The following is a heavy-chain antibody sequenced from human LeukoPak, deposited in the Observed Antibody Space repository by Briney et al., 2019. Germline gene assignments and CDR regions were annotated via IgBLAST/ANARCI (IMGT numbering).Heavy chain of an antibody. Sequence: SETLSLTCTVSGGSISSYYWSWIRQPPGKGLEWIGYIYYSGSTYYNPSLKSRVTISVDTSKNQFFLKLSSVTAADTAVYYCARVQYSSSWRTSDYWGQGTLVTVSS. CDR3: ARVQYSSSWRTSDY. V-gene: IGHV4-59*06. D-gene: IGHD6-13*01. CDR1: GGSISSYY. J-gene: IGHJ4*02. CDR2: IYYSGST.